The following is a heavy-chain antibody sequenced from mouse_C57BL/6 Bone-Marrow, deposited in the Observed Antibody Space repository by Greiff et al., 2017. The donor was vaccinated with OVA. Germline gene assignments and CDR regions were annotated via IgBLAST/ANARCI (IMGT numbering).Heavy chain of an antibody. CDR2: INYDGSST. CDR1: GFTFSDYY. D-gene: IGHD2-13*01. V-gene: IGHV5-16*01. J-gene: IGHJ4*01. Sequence: EVHLVESEGGLVQPGSSMKLSCTASGFTFSDYYMAWVRQVPEKGLEWVANINYDGSSTYYLDSLKSRFIISRDNAKNILYLQMSSLKSEDTATYYCARETGLGYYAMDYWGQGTSVTVSS. CDR3: ARETGLGYYAMDY.